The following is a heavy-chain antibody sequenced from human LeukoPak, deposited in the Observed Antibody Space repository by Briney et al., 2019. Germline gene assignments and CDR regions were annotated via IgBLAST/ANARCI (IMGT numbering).Heavy chain of an antibody. J-gene: IGHJ4*02. V-gene: IGHV4-4*09. CDR3: ARRDSSGWRYYFDY. CDR1: GGSISSYY. Sequence: PSETLSLTCTVSGGSISSYYWSWIRQPPGKGLEWIGYIYTSGSTNYNPSLKSRVTISVDTSKNQFSLKLSSVTAADTAVYYCARRDSSGWRYYFDYWGQGTLVTVSS. CDR2: IYTSGST. D-gene: IGHD6-19*01.